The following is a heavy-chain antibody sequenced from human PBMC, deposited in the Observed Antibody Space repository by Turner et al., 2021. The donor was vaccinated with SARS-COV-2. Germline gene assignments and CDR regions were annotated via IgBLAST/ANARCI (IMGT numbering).Heavy chain of an antibody. V-gene: IGHV3-30*18. CDR1: GFTFSSYG. CDR3: AKGFGDYVDY. D-gene: IGHD3-16*01. Sequence: QVQLVSSGGGVVHPGRSLRLSCAASGFTFSSYGMHWVRQAPGKGLEWVAVISYDGNNKFYADSVKGRFTISRGNSKNTLYLQMNSLRAEDTAVYYCAKGFGDYVDYWGQGTLVTVSS. J-gene: IGHJ4*02. CDR2: ISYDGNNK.